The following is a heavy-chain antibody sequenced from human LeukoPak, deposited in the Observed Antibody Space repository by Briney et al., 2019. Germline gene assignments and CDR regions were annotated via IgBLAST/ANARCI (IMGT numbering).Heavy chain of an antibody. V-gene: IGHV4-39*01. Sequence: PSETLSLTCTVSGASFSSTSYYWGWIRQPPGKGLEWLGSIYYSGNTYYNQSLRSRVTISVDTSKNQFSLKLTSVTAADTAVYYCARHYYDTSGYYPWYFDNWGQGILVTVSS. J-gene: IGHJ4*02. CDR2: IYYSGNT. CDR1: GASFSSTSYY. D-gene: IGHD3-22*01. CDR3: ARHYYDTSGYYPWYFDN.